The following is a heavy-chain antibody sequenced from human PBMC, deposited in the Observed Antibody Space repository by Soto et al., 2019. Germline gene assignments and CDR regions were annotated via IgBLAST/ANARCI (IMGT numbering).Heavy chain of an antibody. Sequence: GESLKISCKGSGYSFTSYWIGWVRQMPGKGLEWMGIIYPGDSDTRYSPSFQGQVTISADKSISTAYLQWSSLKASDTAMYYCARHLSPLATPRESYYYYMDVWGKGTTVTVSS. D-gene: IGHD6-6*01. CDR1: GYSFTSYW. J-gene: IGHJ6*03. V-gene: IGHV5-51*01. CDR3: ARHLSPLATPRESYYYYMDV. CDR2: IYPGDSDT.